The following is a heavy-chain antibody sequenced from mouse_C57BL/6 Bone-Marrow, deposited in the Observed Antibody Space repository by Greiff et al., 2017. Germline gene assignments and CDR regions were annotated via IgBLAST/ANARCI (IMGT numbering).Heavy chain of an antibody. CDR3: ERWNYDYDERSFDY. CDR1: GYTFTSYG. CDR2: IYPRSGNT. J-gene: IGHJ2*01. Sequence: VQVVESGAELARPGASVKLSCKASGYTFTSYGISWVQQRPGQGLEWIGEIYPRSGNTYYNEKVKGKATLTADKASSTAYLELRSLTSEASAVYFCERWNYDYDERSFDYWGQGTTLTVSS. V-gene: IGHV1-81*01. D-gene: IGHD2-4*01.